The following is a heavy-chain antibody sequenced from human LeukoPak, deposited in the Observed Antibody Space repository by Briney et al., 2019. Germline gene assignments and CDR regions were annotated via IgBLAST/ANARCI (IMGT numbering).Heavy chain of an antibody. J-gene: IGHJ3*02. CDR1: GASISSNKYY. Sequence: SQTLSLTCNVSGASISSNKYYWTWIRQHPGKGLEWIGYIFTSGSTHSNPSLKSRVATSVDPSKNQFSLKMTSVTAADTAVYYCARGRYCSADICSGGDAFDIWGQGTMVSVSS. D-gene: IGHD2-15*01. V-gene: IGHV4-30-4*01. CDR2: IFTSGST. CDR3: ARGRYCSADICSGGDAFDI.